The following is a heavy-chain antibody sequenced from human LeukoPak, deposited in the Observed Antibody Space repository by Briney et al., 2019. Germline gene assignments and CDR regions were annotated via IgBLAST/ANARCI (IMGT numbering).Heavy chain of an antibody. CDR2: IYPGDSDT. CDR1: GYSFTSYW. J-gene: IGHJ6*03. CDR3: ARLLPPVSHGDSRYYYYYYYMDV. V-gene: IGHV5-51*01. D-gene: IGHD4-17*01. Sequence: GESLKISCKGSGYSFTSYWIGWVRQMPGKGLEWMGIIYPGDSDTRYSPSFQGQVTISADKSISTAYLQWSSLKASDTAMYYCARLLPPVSHGDSRYYYYYYYMDVWGKGTTVTVSS.